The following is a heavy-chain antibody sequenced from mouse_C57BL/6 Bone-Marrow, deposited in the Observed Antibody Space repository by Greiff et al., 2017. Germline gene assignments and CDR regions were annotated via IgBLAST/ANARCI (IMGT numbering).Heavy chain of an antibody. D-gene: IGHD2-4*01. CDR3: ARGYDYDYAMDY. Sequence: HLVESGPELVKPGASVKISCKASGYSFTDYNMNWVKQSNGKSLEWIGVINPNYGTTSYNQKFKGKATVTVAQSSSTAYMPLNSLTSEDSAVYYCARGYDYDYAMDYWGQGTSVTVSS. CDR1: GYSFTDYN. V-gene: IGHV1-39*01. CDR2: INPNYGTT. J-gene: IGHJ4*01.